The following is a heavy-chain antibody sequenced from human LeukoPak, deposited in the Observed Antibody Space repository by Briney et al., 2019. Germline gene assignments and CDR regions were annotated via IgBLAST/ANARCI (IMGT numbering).Heavy chain of an antibody. Sequence: SVKVSCKASGGTFSSYAISWVRQAPGQGLEWMGRIIPILGIANYAQKFQGRVTITADKSMSTAYMELSSLRSEDTAVYYGTMALCPYYYGMDVWGQGTTVTVSS. CDR2: IIPILGIA. J-gene: IGHJ6*02. D-gene: IGHD2-2*01. CDR3: TMALCPYYYGMDV. V-gene: IGHV1-69*04. CDR1: GGTFSSYA.